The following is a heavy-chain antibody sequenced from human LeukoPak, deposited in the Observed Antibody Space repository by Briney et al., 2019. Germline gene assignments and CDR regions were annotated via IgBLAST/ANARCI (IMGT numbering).Heavy chain of an antibody. Sequence: SETLSLTCTVSGGSISSYCWSWIRQPPGKGLEWIRYIYYSGSTNYNPSLKSRVTISVDTSKNQFSLKLSSVTAADTAVYYCARGPYDFWSGYLYYYYGMDVWGQGTTVTVSS. CDR1: GGSISSYC. CDR3: ARGPYDFWSGYLYYYYGMDV. J-gene: IGHJ6*02. D-gene: IGHD3-3*01. CDR2: IYYSGST. V-gene: IGHV4-59*01.